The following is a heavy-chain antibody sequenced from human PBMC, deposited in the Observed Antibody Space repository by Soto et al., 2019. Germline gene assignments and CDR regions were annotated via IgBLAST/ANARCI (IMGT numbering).Heavy chain of an antibody. Sequence: QVQLVQSGAEVKKPGASVKVSCKTSGYTFASYGISWVRQGPGQGFEWMGWISVYDGNTKYAPKLQGRVTITTDRSTSTAYMELRSLRSDDTAVYYCARDSPIDYRGQGTLVTVSS. CDR1: GYTFASYG. J-gene: IGHJ4*02. V-gene: IGHV1-18*04. CDR3: ARDSPIDY. CDR2: ISVYDGNT.